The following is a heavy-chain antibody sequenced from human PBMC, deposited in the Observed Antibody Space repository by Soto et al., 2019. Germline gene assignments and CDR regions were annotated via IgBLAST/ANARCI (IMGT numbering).Heavy chain of an antibody. CDR3: ARTPIEYSSSSGDDY. J-gene: IGHJ4*02. CDR2: IYYSGST. Sequence: SETLSLTCTVSGGSISSSSYYWGWIRQPPGKGLEWIGSIYYSGSTYYNPSLKSRVTISVDTSKNQFSLKLSSVTAADTAVYYCARTPIEYSSSSGDDYWGQGTLVTVSS. D-gene: IGHD6-6*01. V-gene: IGHV4-39*01. CDR1: GGSISSSSYY.